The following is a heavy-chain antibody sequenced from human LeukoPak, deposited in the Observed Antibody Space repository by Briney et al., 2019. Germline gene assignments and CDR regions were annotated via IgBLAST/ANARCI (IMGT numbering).Heavy chain of an antibody. CDR3: ARARRFTKDFDY. CDR2: TYYRSKSYN. D-gene: IGHD3-10*01. CDR1: RDSVSNNSAA. J-gene: IGHJ4*02. V-gene: IGHV6-1*01. Sequence: SQTLPLTCAISRDSVSNNSAAWNWIRQSPSRGLEWLGRTYYRSKSYNDYAVSVKSRITINPDTSKNQFSLQLNSVTPEDTAVYYCARARRFTKDFDYWGQGTLVTVSS.